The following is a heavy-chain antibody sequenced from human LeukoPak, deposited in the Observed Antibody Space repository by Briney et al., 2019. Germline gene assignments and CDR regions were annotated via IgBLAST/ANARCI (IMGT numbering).Heavy chain of an antibody. CDR1: GGSISSGGYY. D-gene: IGHD3-3*01. V-gene: IGHV4-31*03. CDR2: IYYSGST. J-gene: IGHJ5*02. Sequence: SETLSLTCTVSGGSISSGGYYWSWIRQHPGKGLEWIGYIYYSGSTYYNPSFKSRVTISVDTSKNQFSLKLSSVTAADTAVYYCARGLRFPDNWFDPWGQGTLVTVSS. CDR3: ARGLRFPDNWFDP.